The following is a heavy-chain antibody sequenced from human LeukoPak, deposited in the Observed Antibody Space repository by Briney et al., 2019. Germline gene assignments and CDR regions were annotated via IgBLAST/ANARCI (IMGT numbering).Heavy chain of an antibody. V-gene: IGHV4-34*01. CDR3: ARSDCSGGSCYGMDV. Sequence: SETLSLTCAVYGGSFSGYYWSWIRQPPGKGLEWIGEINHSGSTNYNPSLKSRVTISVDTSKNQFSLKLSSVTAADTAVYYCARSDCSGGSCYGMDVWGQGTTVTVSS. CDR2: INHSGST. J-gene: IGHJ6*02. CDR1: GGSFSGYY. D-gene: IGHD2-15*01.